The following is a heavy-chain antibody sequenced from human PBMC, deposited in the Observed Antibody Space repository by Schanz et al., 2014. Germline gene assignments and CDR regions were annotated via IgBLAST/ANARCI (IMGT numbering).Heavy chain of an antibody. CDR1: GFTFSSYG. CDR3: GRAGTGMAGWYFEL. Sequence: VQLAESGGGLVQPGGSLRLSCAASGFTFSSYGMHWVRQAPGKGLEWVAVIWYDGSNKYYADSVKGRFTISRDNSKNTLFLQMSSLRVDDMAVYYCGRAGTGMAGWYFELWGRGTLITVSS. J-gene: IGHJ2*01. D-gene: IGHD5-18*01. CDR2: IWYDGSNK. V-gene: IGHV3-33*08.